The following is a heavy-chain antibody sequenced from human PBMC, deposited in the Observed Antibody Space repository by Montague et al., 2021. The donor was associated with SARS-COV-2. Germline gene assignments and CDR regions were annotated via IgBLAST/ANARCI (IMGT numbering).Heavy chain of an antibody. CDR3: AKGLGWDCSSFSCSFHS. D-gene: IGHD2-2*01. CDR1: GFKFDDYG. V-gene: IGHV3-9*01. CDR2: ITWNSHKI. J-gene: IGHJ5*02. Sequence: SLRLSCAASGFKFDDYGMHWVRQRPGKGLEWVSSITWNSHKIYYADSVQGRFTISRDNAKNSLYLQMNSVRPEDTAVYYCAKGLGWDCSSFSCSFHSWGQGTLVTVSS.